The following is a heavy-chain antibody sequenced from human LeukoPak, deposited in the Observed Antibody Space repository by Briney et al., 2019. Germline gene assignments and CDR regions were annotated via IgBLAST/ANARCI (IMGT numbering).Heavy chain of an antibody. D-gene: IGHD3-10*01. J-gene: IGHJ4*02. Sequence: GGSLRLSCAASGFTFSSYSMNWVRQAPGKGLEWVSSISSTSSYIYYADSVEGRFTTSRDNAKNSLYLQMNSLRAEDTAVYYCARDYYGSGSYSALFEYWGQGTLVTVSS. V-gene: IGHV3-21*01. CDR2: ISSTSSYI. CDR1: GFTFSSYS. CDR3: ARDYYGSGSYSALFEY.